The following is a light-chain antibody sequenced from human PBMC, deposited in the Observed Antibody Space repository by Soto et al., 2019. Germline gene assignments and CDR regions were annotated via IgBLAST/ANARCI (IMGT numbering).Light chain of an antibody. CDR3: RHEYSSPPRT. CDR2: GAS. J-gene: IGKJ1*01. V-gene: IGKV3-20*01. Sequence: EIELTQSPGTLSLSLGERATLSCRASQSVSTTSLAWYQQKPRKAPMLLIFGASNRATGLPDRFSGSGYWTDFTLTISSLEHEDFALYYCRHEYSSPPRTFGQGTKVEVK. CDR1: QSVSTTS.